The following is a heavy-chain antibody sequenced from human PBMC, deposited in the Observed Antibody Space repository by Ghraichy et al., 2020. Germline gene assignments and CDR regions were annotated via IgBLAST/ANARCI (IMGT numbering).Heavy chain of an antibody. D-gene: IGHD2-8*01. Sequence: SETLSLTCTVSDGSISSYYWSWIRQPPGKGLEWIGYIYYSGSTNYNPSLKSRVTISVDTSKNQVSLKLRSVTAADTAVYYCALGYCSNGVCYEAFDLWGQGTMVTVSS. CDR2: IYYSGST. CDR3: ALGYCSNGVCYEAFDL. V-gene: IGHV4-59*01. J-gene: IGHJ3*01. CDR1: DGSISSYY.